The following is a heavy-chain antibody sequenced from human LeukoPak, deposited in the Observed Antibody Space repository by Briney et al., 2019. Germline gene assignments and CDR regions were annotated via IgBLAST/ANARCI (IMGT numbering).Heavy chain of an antibody. CDR2: ISAYNGNT. V-gene: IGHV1-18*04. Sequence: ASVKVSCKASGYTFTSYGISWVRQAPGQGLEWMGWISAYNGNTNYAQKLQGRVTMTTDTSTSTAYMELRSPRSDDTAVYYCARDQYIVATIPFDYWGQGTLVTVSS. D-gene: IGHD5-12*01. J-gene: IGHJ4*02. CDR3: ARDQYIVATIPFDY. CDR1: GYTFTSYG.